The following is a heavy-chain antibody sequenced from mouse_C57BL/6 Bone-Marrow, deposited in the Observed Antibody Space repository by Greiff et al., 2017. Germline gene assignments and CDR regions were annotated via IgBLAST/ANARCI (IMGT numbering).Heavy chain of an antibody. CDR2: IDPETGGT. CDR1: GYPFTDYE. CDR3: TREGIYYGNYVSN. V-gene: IGHV1-15*01. D-gene: IGHD2-1*01. J-gene: IGHJ2*01. Sequence: VQLQQSGAELVRPGASVTLSCKASGYPFTDYEMHWVKQTPVHGLEWIGAIDPETGGTAYNQKFTGKAILTADNSSSTAYMERRSLTSENSAVYYCTREGIYYGNYVSNWGQGTTLTGSS.